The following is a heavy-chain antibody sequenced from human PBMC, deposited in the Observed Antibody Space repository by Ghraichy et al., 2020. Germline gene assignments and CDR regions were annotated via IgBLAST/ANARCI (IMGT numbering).Heavy chain of an antibody. CDR3: AKYFPSHTGVYRTLAY. CDR2: ISPSGGST. V-gene: IGHV3-23*01. Sequence: GGSLRLSCAASGLTFSRYAMSWVRQAPGKGLEWVAAISPSGGSTYYADSVKGRFTISRDNSKNTLSLHMDSLRAEDTAMYSCAKYFPSHTGVYRTLAYWGLGTLVTVSS. CDR1: GLTFSRYA. D-gene: IGHD2/OR15-2a*01. J-gene: IGHJ4*02.